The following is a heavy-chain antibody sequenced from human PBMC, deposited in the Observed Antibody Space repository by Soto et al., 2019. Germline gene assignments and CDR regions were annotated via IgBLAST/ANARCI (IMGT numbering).Heavy chain of an antibody. CDR1: GYSISSGYY. V-gene: IGHV4-30-4*01. D-gene: IGHD1-26*01. J-gene: IGHJ4*02. CDR3: ARAGVGATSDY. Sequence: PSETLSLTCAVSGYSISSGYYWSWIRQPPGKGLEWIGYIYYSGSTYYNPSLKSRVTISVDTSKNQFSLKLSSVTAADTAVYYGARAGVGATSDYWGQGTLVTVSS. CDR2: IYYSGST.